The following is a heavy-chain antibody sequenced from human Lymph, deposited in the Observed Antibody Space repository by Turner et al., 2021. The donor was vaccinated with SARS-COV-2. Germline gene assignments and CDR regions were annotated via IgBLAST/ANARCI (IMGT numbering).Heavy chain of an antibody. CDR1: GGTFSSYA. CDR2: IIPILRIA. J-gene: IGHJ6*02. CDR3: ARVVGGFGELGYYYYYGMDV. V-gene: IGHV1-69*10. Sequence: QVQLVQSGAEVKKPGSSVKVSCKASGGTFSSYAISWVRQAPGQGLGGRRGIIPILRIATNEQKFKSRITITADKSTSTAYMELSSRRSEDTAVFYGARVVGGFGELGYYYYYGMDVWGQGTTVTVSS. D-gene: IGHD3-10*01.